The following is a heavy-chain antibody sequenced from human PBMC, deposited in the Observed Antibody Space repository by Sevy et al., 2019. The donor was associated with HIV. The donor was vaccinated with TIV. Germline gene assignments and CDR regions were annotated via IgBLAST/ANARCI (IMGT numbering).Heavy chain of an antibody. Sequence: GGSLRLSCAASGFTFSNAWMSWVRQAPGKGLEWVGRIKSKTDGGTTDYAAPGKGRFTISREDSKNTLYLQMNSLKTEETALYYRTTESKKRGLSALLDYWGQGTLVTVSS. D-gene: IGHD3-10*01. CDR1: GFTFSNAW. CDR3: TTESKKRGLSALLDY. J-gene: IGHJ4*02. V-gene: IGHV3-15*01. CDR2: IKSKTDGGTT.